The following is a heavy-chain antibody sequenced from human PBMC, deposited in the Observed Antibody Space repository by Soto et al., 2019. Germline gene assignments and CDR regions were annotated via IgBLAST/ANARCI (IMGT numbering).Heavy chain of an antibody. CDR2: IIPNSGGT. D-gene: IGHD3-10*01. CDR1: GGTFSSYA. CDR3: ASCITMVRGEYYYYYYGMDV. Sequence: GASVKVSCKASGGTFSSYAISWVRQAPGQGLEWMGGIIPNSGGTNYAQKFQGWVTMTRDTSISTAYMELSSLRSDDTAVYYCASCITMVRGEYYYYYYGMDVWGQGTTVTVSS. V-gene: IGHV1-2*04. J-gene: IGHJ6*02.